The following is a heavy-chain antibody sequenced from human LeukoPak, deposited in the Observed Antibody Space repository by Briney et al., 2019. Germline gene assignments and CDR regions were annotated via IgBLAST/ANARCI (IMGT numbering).Heavy chain of an antibody. J-gene: IGHJ6*02. CDR1: GGSFSGYY. CDR3: ARDLWFGEIGMDV. Sequence: KSSETLSLTCAVYGGSFSGYYWSWIRQPPGKGLEWIGEINHSGSTNYNPSLKSRVTISVDTSKSQFSLKLSSVTAADTAVYYCARDLWFGEIGMDVWGQGTTVTVSS. V-gene: IGHV4-34*01. CDR2: INHSGST. D-gene: IGHD3-10*01.